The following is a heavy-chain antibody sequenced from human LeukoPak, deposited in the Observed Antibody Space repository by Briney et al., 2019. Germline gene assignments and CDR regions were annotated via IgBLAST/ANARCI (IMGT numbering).Heavy chain of an antibody. CDR2: INHSGST. V-gene: IGHV4-34*01. D-gene: IGHD3-3*01. CDR3: ARVGYDFWSGYCDY. CDR1: GGSFSGYY. J-gene: IGHJ4*02. Sequence: PSGTLSLTCAVYGGSFSGYYWSWIRQPPGKGLEWIGEINHSGSTNYNPSLKSRVTISVDTSKNQFSLKLSSVTAADTAVYYCARVGYDFWSGYCDYWGQGTLVTVSS.